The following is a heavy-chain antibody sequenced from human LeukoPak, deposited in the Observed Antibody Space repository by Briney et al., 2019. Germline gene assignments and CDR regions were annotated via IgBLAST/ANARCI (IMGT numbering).Heavy chain of an antibody. V-gene: IGHV4-39*01. CDR2: IYYSGST. CDR1: GGSISSSSYY. J-gene: IGHJ4*02. Sequence: SETLSLTCTVSGGSISSSSYYWGWIRQPPGKGLEWIGSIYYSGSTYYNPSLKSRVTISVDTSKNQFSLKLSSVTAADTAVYYCARLEAHCSGGSCYVNYFDYWGQGTLVTVSS. CDR3: ARLEAHCSGGSCYVNYFDY. D-gene: IGHD2-15*01.